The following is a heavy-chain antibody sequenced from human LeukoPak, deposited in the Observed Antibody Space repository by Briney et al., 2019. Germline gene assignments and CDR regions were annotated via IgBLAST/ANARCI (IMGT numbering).Heavy chain of an antibody. CDR2: ISGSGSDI. CDR1: GFTFSFYS. CDR3: ARDIGGSYSAIDY. D-gene: IGHD1-26*01. V-gene: IGHV3-21*01. Sequence: PGGSLRLSCAGSGFTFSFYSLNWVRQAPGRGLEWVSSISGSGSDIFYADSVKGRFTISRDNAKNSVSLQMDSLRGDDTAVYYCARDIGGSYSAIDYWGQGTLVTVSS. J-gene: IGHJ4*02.